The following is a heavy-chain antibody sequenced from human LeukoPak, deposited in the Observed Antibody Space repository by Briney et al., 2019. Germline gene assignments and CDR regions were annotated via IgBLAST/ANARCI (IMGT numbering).Heavy chain of an antibody. D-gene: IGHD6-13*01. J-gene: IGHJ6*03. CDR3: ARDKVAAAGLQADDYYYYYMDV. CDR2: INPNSGAT. Sequence: ASVKVSCKASGYTFTSHGISWVRQAPGQGLEWMGWINPNSGATKYAQKFQGRVTMTRDTSIRTAYMELSRLRSDDTAVYYCARDKVAAAGLQADDYYYYYMDVWGKGTTVTVSS. CDR1: GYTFTSHG. V-gene: IGHV1-2*02.